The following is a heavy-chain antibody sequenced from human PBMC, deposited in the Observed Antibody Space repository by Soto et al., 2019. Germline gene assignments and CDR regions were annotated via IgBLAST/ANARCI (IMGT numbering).Heavy chain of an antibody. CDR3: AHLPTAIVGATYHYYYGMDV. CDR1: GFSLSTSGVG. CDR2: IYWDDDK. J-gene: IGHJ6*02. Sequence: QITLKESGPPLVKPTQTLTLTCTFSGFSLSTSGVGVGWIRQPPGKALEWLALIYWDDDKRYSPSLKSRLTNTKDTSKNQVVLTMTNMDPVDTATYYCAHLPTAIVGATYHYYYGMDVWGQGTTVTVSS. V-gene: IGHV2-5*02. D-gene: IGHD1-26*01.